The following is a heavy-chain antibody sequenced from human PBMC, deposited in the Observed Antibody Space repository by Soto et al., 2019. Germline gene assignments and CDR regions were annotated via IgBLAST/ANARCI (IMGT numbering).Heavy chain of an antibody. J-gene: IGHJ6*03. CDR3: AKDGVLGYCSSTSCYDPFYYYYMDV. V-gene: IGHV3-9*01. CDR1: GFTFDDYA. CDR2: ISWNSGSI. D-gene: IGHD2-2*01. Sequence: GGFLRLSCGASGFTFDDYAIHWVRQTPGKGLEWVSGISWNSGSIGYADSVKGRFTISRDNAKNSLYLQMNSLRAEDTALYYCAKDGVLGYCSSTSCYDPFYYYYMDVWGKGTTVTVSS.